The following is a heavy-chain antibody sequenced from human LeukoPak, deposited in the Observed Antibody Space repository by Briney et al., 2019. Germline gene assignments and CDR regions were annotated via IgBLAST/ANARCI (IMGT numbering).Heavy chain of an antibody. D-gene: IGHD2-15*01. J-gene: IGHJ4*02. CDR3: ARQYCSGGSCYVDY. CDR2: IYYSGST. V-gene: IGHV4-30-2*03. CDR1: GGSISSGGYS. Sequence: SETLSLTCAVSGGSISSGGYSWSWIRQPPGKGLEWIGSIYYSGSTYYNPSLKSRVTISVDTSKNQFSLKLSSVTAADTAVYYCARQYCSGGSCYVDYWGQGTLVTVSS.